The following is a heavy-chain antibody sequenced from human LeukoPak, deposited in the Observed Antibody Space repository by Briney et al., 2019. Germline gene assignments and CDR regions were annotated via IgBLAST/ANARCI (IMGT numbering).Heavy chain of an antibody. CDR2: ITSSSTYI. CDR3: ARGYDILTGYLKDEPFDY. V-gene: IGHV3-21*01. CDR1: GFSLTNYT. D-gene: IGHD3-9*01. Sequence: GGSLRLSCAASGFSLTNYTMNWVRQAPGKGLEWVSSITSSSTYIYYADSVRGRFTISRDNAKNSLYLQMNSLRAEDTAVYYCARGYDILTGYLKDEPFDYWGQGTLVTVSS. J-gene: IGHJ4*02.